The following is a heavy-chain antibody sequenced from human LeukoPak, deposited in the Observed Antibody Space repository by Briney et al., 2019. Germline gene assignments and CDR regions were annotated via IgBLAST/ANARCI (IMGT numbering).Heavy chain of an antibody. J-gene: IGHJ4*02. CDR2: IIPIFGTA. CDR1: GYTFTGYY. V-gene: IGHV1-69*13. Sequence: ASVKVSCKASGYTFTGYYMHWVRQAPGQGLEWMGGIIPIFGTANYAQKFQGRVTITADESTSTAYMELSSLRSEDTAVYYCARDSGNYYDSSGYYYFDYWGQGTLVTVSS. D-gene: IGHD3-22*01. CDR3: ARDSGNYYDSSGYYYFDY.